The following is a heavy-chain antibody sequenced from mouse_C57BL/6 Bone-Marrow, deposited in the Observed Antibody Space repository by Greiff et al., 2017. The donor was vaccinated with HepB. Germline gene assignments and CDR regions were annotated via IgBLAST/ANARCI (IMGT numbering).Heavy chain of an antibody. J-gene: IGHJ4*01. CDR3: VRDGGTTDYAMDY. Sequence: EVKLMESGGGLVQPKGSLKLSCAASGFTFNSYAMHWVRQAPGKGLEWVARIRSKSSNNATYYDDSVKDRITISRDDSQSMLYLQMNNLKTEDTAMYYCVRDGGTTDYAMDYWGQGTSVTVSS. CDR1: GFTFNSYA. D-gene: IGHD1-1*01. V-gene: IGHV10-3*01. CDR2: IRSKSSNNAT.